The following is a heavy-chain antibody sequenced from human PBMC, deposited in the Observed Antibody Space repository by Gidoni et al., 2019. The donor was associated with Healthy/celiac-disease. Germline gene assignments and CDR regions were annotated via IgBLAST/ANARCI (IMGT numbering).Heavy chain of an antibody. CDR1: GFTFSRYS. V-gene: IGHV3-21*01. J-gene: IGHJ4*02. Sequence: EVQLVESGGGLVKPGGSLRLSCAASGFTFSRYSMNWVRQAPGKGLEWVSSISSSSSYIYYADSVKGRFTISRDNAKNSLYLQMNSRRAEDTAVYYCARDHPGNSVMTFDYWGQGTLVTVSS. D-gene: IGHD4-4*01. CDR3: ARDHPGNSVMTFDY. CDR2: ISSSSSYI.